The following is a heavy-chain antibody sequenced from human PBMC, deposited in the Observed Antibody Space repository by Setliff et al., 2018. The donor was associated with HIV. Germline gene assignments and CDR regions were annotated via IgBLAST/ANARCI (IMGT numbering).Heavy chain of an antibody. CDR2: VFYTGFA. J-gene: IGHJ4*02. D-gene: IGHD5-12*01. V-gene: IGHV4-59*08. Sequence: SETLSLTCAVYGGSFSGYYWSWIRQPPGKGLEWLGYVFYTGFAAYNPSLKSRLTISVDTSKSQFPLRLTYVTAADTAIYYCARQVSIPGVAITPVDYWGQGALGTVS. CDR1: GGSFSGYY. CDR3: ARQVSIPGVAITPVDY.